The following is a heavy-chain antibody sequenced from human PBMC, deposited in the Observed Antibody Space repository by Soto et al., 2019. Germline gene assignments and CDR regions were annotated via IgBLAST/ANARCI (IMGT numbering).Heavy chain of an antibody. CDR3: ARDNWGLDWFDP. V-gene: IGHV4-38-2*02. J-gene: IGHJ5*02. Sequence: PSETLSLTCAFSVYSISIGYYWGCIRQPPGKGLEWIGSIYHSGSTYYNPSLKSRVTISVDTSKNQFSLKLSSVTAADTAVYYCARDNWGLDWFDPWGQGTLVTVSS. D-gene: IGHD7-27*01. CDR1: VYSISIGYY. CDR2: IYHSGST.